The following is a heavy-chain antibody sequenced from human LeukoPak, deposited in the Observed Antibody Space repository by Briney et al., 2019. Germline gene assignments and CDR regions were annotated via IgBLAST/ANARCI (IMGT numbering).Heavy chain of an antibody. V-gene: IGHV4-38-2*02. J-gene: IGHJ5*02. Sequence: SETLSLTCSVSGYSISGGYYWGWIRQPPGKGLEWIGNMFHSGSSFYNPSLKIRVTLSVDTSKNQFSLMLNSVTAADTAVYYCARIDYGGNGFDPWGQGTLVTVSS. CDR3: ARIDYGGNGFDP. CDR2: MFHSGSS. CDR1: GYSISGGYY. D-gene: IGHD4-23*01.